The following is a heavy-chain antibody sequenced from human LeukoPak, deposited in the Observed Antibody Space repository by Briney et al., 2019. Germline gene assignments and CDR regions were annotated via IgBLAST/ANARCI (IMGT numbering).Heavy chain of an antibody. CDR2: ISSSSSYI. D-gene: IGHD6-13*01. Sequence: GGSLRLSCAASGFTFSSYSMNWVRQAPGKGLEWVSSISSSSSYIYYADSVKGQFTISRDNAKNSLYLQMNSLRAEDTAVYYCARDWSSCWLQAYGMDVWGQGTTVTVSS. J-gene: IGHJ6*02. CDR3: ARDWSSCWLQAYGMDV. V-gene: IGHV3-21*01. CDR1: GFTFSSYS.